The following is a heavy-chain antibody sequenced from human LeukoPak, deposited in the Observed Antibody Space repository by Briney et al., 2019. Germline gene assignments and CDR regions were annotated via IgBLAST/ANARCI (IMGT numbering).Heavy chain of an antibody. J-gene: IGHJ4*02. CDR2: MNPNSGNT. V-gene: IGHV1-8*01. CDR1: GYTFTSYD. CDR3: ARARRNYDFWSGILGY. D-gene: IGHD3-3*01. Sequence: EASVKVSCKASGYTFTSYDINWVRQATGQGLEWMGWMNPNSGNTGYAQKFQGRVTMTRNTSISTAYMELSSLRSEDTAVYYCARARRNYDFWSGILGYWGQGTLVTVSS.